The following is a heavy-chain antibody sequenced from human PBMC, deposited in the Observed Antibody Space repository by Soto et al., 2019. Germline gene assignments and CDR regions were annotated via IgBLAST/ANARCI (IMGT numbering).Heavy chain of an antibody. CDR1: GGSISSYY. CDR3: ARRYGSSFDY. J-gene: IGHJ4*02. Sequence: QVQLQESGPGLVKPSETLSLTCTLSGGSISSYYWSWIRQPPGKGLEWIGYIYYSGSTNYNPSLKSRVTISVDPSKNQFSLKLSSVTAADTAVYYCARRYGSSFDYWGQGTLVTVSS. CDR2: IYYSGST. V-gene: IGHV4-59*08. D-gene: IGHD5-12*01.